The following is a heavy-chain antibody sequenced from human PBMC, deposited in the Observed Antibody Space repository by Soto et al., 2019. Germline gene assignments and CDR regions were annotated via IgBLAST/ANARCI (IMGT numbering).Heavy chain of an antibody. Sequence: EVQLVESGGGFVQPGGSLRLYCAASGFTFSPFWMHWVRQVPGKGPVWVSRINSDGNSTSYADSVKGRFTISRDNAKNTLYLQMNSLRAEDTAAYYCARGSNHFDYWGQGTLVTVSS. CDR2: INSDGNST. CDR3: ARGSNHFDY. CDR1: GFTFSPFW. V-gene: IGHV3-74*01. D-gene: IGHD4-4*01. J-gene: IGHJ4*02.